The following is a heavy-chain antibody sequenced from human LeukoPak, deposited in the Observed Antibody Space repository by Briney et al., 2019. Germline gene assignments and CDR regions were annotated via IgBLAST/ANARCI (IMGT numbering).Heavy chain of an antibody. CDR2: IRSKANSYAT. CDR3: TSSYYYDSSGYYLFDY. V-gene: IGHV3-73*01. Sequence: GGSLRLSCAASGFTFSGSAMHWVRQASGKGVEWVGRIRSKANSYATAYAASVKGRFTISRDDSKNTAYLQMNSLKPEYTAVYYCTSSYYYDSSGYYLFDYWGQGTLVTVSS. CDR1: GFTFSGSA. D-gene: IGHD3-22*01. J-gene: IGHJ4*02.